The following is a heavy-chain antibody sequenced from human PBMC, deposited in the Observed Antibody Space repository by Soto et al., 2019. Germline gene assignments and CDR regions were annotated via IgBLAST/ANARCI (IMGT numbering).Heavy chain of an antibody. J-gene: IGHJ3*02. CDR1: GFTFGDYA. CDR3: TRVGVWTDPDAFDI. V-gene: IGHV3-49*03. Sequence: GGSLRLSCTASGFTFGDYAMSWFRQAPGKGLEWVGFIRSKAYGGTTEYAASVKGRFTISRDDSKSIAYLQMNSLKTEDTAVYYCTRVGVWTDPDAFDIWGQGTMVTVSS. D-gene: IGHD3-16*01. CDR2: IRSKAYGGTT.